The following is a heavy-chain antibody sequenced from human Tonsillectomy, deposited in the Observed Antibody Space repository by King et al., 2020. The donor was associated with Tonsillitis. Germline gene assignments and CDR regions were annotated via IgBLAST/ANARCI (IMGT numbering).Heavy chain of an antibody. CDR1: GFTFSSHA. V-gene: IGHV3-23*04. CDR2: ISGSGGST. J-gene: IGHJ4*02. CDR3: ALGGILNGWYFDY. Sequence: VQLVESGGGLVQPGGSLRLSCAASGFTFSSHAMSWVRQAPGKGLEWVSAISGSGGSTYYADSVKGRFTISRDNSKNTLYLQMNSLRAEDTAVYYCALGGILNGWYFDYWGQGTLVTVSS. D-gene: IGHD6-19*01.